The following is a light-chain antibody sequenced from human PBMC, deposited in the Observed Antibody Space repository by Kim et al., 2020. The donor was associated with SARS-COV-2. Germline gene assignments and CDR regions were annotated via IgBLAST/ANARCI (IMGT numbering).Light chain of an antibody. V-gene: IGKV1-27*01. Sequence: DIQMTQSPSSLSASVGDRVTITCRASQGIATYLAWYQQKPGKAPKLLIYAASTLQSGVPSRFTGSGSGTDFALTISSLQPEDVATYYCQKDNAAPWTFGPGTKVDIK. CDR1: QGIATY. CDR2: AAS. J-gene: IGKJ1*01. CDR3: QKDNAAPWT.